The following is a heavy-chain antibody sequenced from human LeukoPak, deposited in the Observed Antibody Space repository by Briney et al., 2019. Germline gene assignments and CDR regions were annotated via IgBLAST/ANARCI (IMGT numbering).Heavy chain of an antibody. J-gene: IGHJ3*02. D-gene: IGHD1-26*01. Sequence: SETLSLTCSVSGGSISSSSYYWRWIRQSPGRGLEWIGTIYYSGSTSYNPSLKSRVTISVDTSKKQFSLKLSSVTAADTAFYYCARYIVSYPHDAFDIWGQGTMVTVSS. CDR1: GGSISSSSYY. CDR3: ARYIVSYPHDAFDI. CDR2: IYYSGST. V-gene: IGHV4-39*07.